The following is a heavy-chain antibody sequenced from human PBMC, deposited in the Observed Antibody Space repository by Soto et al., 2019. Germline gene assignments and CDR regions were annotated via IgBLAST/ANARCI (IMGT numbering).Heavy chain of an antibody. CDR1: GGSISSYY. J-gene: IGHJ6*02. Sequence: QVQLQESGPGLVKPSETLSLTCTVSGGSISSYYWSWIRQPPGKGLEWIGYIYYSGSTNYNPSLKSRVTRPVDTSKNQFSLKLSSVTAADTAVYYCARLLGSMDVWGQGTTVTVSS. CDR3: ARLLGSMDV. V-gene: IGHV4-59*08. CDR2: IYYSGST. D-gene: IGHD7-27*01.